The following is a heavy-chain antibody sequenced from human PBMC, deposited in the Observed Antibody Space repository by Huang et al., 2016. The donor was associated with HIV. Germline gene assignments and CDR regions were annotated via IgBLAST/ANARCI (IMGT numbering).Heavy chain of an antibody. J-gene: IGHJ5*02. CDR2: ISANNGNT. D-gene: IGHD3-16*02. V-gene: IGHV1-18*01. CDR3: GRFYVWGSYHPHDP. Sequence: QVQLVQSGPEVKQPGASVRVSCKASGYTFTSYGINWVRQAPGQGLEWEGWISANNGNTNYAKKFQGRVTMTADTSTSTAYMELTSLRSDDTAVYYCGRFYVWGSYHPHDPWGQGTLVTVSS. CDR1: GYTFTSYG.